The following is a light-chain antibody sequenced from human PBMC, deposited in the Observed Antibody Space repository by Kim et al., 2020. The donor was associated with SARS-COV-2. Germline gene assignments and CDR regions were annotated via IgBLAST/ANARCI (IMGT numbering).Light chain of an antibody. CDR3: QQSYSTLWT. V-gene: IGKV1-39*01. J-gene: IGKJ1*01. Sequence: DIQMTQSPSSLSASVGDRVTITCRASQSINTYLNWYQHKPGKAPKLLIFATSSLQSGVPSRFSGSGSGTDFTLTIRSLQPEDFATYFCQQSYSTLWTFGPGTKVEIK. CDR1: QSINTY. CDR2: ATS.